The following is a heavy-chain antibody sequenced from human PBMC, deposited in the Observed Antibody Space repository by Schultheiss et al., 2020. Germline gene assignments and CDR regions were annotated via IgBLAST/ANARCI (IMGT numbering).Heavy chain of an antibody. CDR3: ARYYYDSSGYYYFDY. CDR1: GFTFTSSA. CDR2: IVVGSGNT. Sequence: SVKVSCKASGFTFTSSAVQWVRQARGQRLEWIGWIVVGSGNTNYAQKFQERVTITRDMSTSTAYMELSSLRSEDTAVYYCARYYYDSSGYYYFDYWGQGIRVTVSS. V-gene: IGHV1-58*01. J-gene: IGHJ4*02. D-gene: IGHD3-22*01.